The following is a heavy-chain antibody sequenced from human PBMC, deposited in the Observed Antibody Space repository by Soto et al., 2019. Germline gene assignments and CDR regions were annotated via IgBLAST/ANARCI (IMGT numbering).Heavy chain of an antibody. CDR2: IWYDGSNK. CDR3: ARDTGVVVVAATPVGFDY. J-gene: IGHJ4*02. CDR1: GFTFSSYG. Sequence: QVQLVESGGGVAQPGRSLRLSCAASGFTFSSYGMHWVRQAPGKGLEWVAVIWYDGSNKYYADSVKGRFTISRDNSKNTLYLQMNSLRAEDTAVYYCARDTGVVVVAATPVGFDYWGQGTLVTVSS. V-gene: IGHV3-33*01. D-gene: IGHD2-15*01.